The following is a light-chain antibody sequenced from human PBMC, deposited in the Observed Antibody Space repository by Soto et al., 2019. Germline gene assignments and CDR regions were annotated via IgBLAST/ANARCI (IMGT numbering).Light chain of an antibody. J-gene: IGKJ5*01. Sequence: EIVLTQSPATLSLSPGERATLSFRASQSVSSYLAWYQQKPGQAPRLLIYDASNRATGIPARFSGSGSGTDFTLDITRVEPEDSAVYYCHQRSNWPITFGQGTRLEIK. CDR1: QSVSSY. CDR2: DAS. V-gene: IGKV3-11*01. CDR3: HQRSNWPIT.